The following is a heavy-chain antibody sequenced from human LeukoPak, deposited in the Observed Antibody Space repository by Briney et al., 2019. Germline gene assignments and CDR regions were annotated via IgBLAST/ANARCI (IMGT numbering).Heavy chain of an antibody. CDR3: ARDGYSSSWFPSAAFDI. CDR2: ISAYNGNK. D-gene: IGHD6-13*01. CDR1: GYTFTSYG. Sequence: ASVKVSCKASGYTFTSYGFSWVRQAPGQGLEWMGWISAYNGNKNYAQKLQGRVTMTTDTSTSTAYMELSSLRSDDTAVYYCARDGYSSSWFPSAAFDISSQGTMVTVSS. V-gene: IGHV1-18*01. J-gene: IGHJ3*02.